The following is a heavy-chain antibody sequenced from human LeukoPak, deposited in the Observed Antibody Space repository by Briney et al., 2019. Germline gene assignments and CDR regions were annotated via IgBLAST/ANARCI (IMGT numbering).Heavy chain of an antibody. Sequence: SGTLSLTCAVSGGSISSSNWWSWVRQPPGKGLEWIGEIYHSGSTNYNPSLKSRVTISVDKSKNQFSLKLSSVTAADTAVYYCAREPGYYDSSGYYFPYYFDYWGQGTLVTVSS. V-gene: IGHV4-4*02. CDR1: GGSISSSNW. J-gene: IGHJ4*02. D-gene: IGHD3-22*01. CDR2: IYHSGST. CDR3: AREPGYYDSSGYYFPYYFDY.